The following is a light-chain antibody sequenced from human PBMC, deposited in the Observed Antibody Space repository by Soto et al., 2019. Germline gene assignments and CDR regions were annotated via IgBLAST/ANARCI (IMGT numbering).Light chain of an antibody. V-gene: IGKV3-15*01. J-gene: IGKJ4*01. CDR2: GAS. CDR1: QSVSSN. Sequence: EIVMTQSPATLYVSPGERDTLSCRASQSVSSNLAWYQQKPCQAPRLLIDGASTRANGIPARFSGSGSGTEFTLTISSLQSEDFAVYYCHQYNNWPPPLTFGGGTKVEIK. CDR3: HQYNNWPPPLT.